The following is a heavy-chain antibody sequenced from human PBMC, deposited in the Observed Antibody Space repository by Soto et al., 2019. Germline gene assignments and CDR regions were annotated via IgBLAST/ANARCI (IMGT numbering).Heavy chain of an antibody. CDR3: ARTYWSSWGGRLFDS. J-gene: IGHJ4*02. CDR2: IYYSGHT. CDR1: GGSITSGDNY. D-gene: IGHD2-2*01. V-gene: IGHV4-30-4*01. Sequence: PSETLSLTCTVSGGSITSGDNYWSWIRQPPGKGLEWIGYIYYSGHTYYNPSLKSRLTISVDTSKNHFSLRLSSVTAADAAVYYCARTYWSSWGGRLFDSWGQGALVTVSS.